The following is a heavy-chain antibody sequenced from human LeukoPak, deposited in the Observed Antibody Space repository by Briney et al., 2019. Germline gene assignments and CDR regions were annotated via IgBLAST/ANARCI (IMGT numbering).Heavy chain of an antibody. CDR3: ARNTYYDFWTDHLFDY. CDR1: GFTFSSFW. J-gene: IGHJ4*02. CDR2: IRQDGSER. D-gene: IGHD3/OR15-3a*01. V-gene: IGHV3-7*01. Sequence: GGSLRLSCAGSGFTFSSFWMSWVRQAPGKGLEWVANIRQDGSERYYVDSVKGRFTISRDNAKNSLCLQINNLRAEDTTVYYCARNTYYDFWTDHLFDYWGQGTLVTVSS.